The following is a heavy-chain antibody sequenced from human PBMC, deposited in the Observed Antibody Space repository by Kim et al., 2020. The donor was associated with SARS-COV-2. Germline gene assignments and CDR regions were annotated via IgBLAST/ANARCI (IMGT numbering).Heavy chain of an antibody. V-gene: IGHV3-33*06. CDR2: IWFDGSSK. J-gene: IGHJ4*02. Sequence: GGSLRLSCAASGFTFSNYGMHWVRQAPGKGLEWVAIIWFDGSSKYYADSVKGRFTISRDNSKNTLYLQMNSLRDEDTAVYYCAKGIAVAGRYYFDYWGQG. D-gene: IGHD6-19*01. CDR1: GFTFSNYG. CDR3: AKGIAVAGRYYFDY.